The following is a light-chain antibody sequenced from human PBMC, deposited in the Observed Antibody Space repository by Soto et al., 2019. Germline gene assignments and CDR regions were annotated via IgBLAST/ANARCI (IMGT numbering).Light chain of an antibody. CDR1: QSVLYNSNNKNY. V-gene: IGKV4-1*01. CDR3: QQYYSTPLYT. CDR2: CAS. Sequence: DIVMTQSPDSLAVSLGERATINCKSSQSVLYNSNNKNYLAWYQQKPGQPPKLLIYCASTRESGVPDRFSGSGSGTDFTLPISSLQAADVAVYYCQQYYSTPLYTFGQGTKLEI. J-gene: IGKJ2*01.